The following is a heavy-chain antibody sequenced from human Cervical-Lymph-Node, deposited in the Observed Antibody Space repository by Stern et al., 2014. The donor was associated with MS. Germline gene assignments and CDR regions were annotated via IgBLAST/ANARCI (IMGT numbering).Heavy chain of an antibody. Sequence: VQLGPSGGEVKKPWASVKVSCKTSGYTFTTYGISWVRTAPGQGLQWMGWVSAYYGRTAYAQQLQGRVTMAVDTSTRTADMELRKLRSDDTAVYYCVREAEVARVVCFGYWGQGSLVTVSS. CDR2: VSAYYGRT. V-gene: IGHV1-18*04. CDR1: GYTFTTYG. CDR3: VREAEVARVVCFGY. D-gene: IGHD2-2*01. J-gene: IGHJ4*02.